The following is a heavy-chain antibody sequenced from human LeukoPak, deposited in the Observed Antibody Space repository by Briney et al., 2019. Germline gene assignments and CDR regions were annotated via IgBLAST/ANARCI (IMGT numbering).Heavy chain of an antibody. CDR2: IYYSGST. Sequence: SETLSLTCTVSGGSISSSSYYWDWIRQPPGKGLEWIGSIYYSGSTYYNPSLKSRVTISLDTSKNQFSLKLSSVTAADTAVYYCARDVTVAAAGLLTYYYYYYMDVWGKGTTVTVSS. J-gene: IGHJ6*03. CDR1: GGSISSSSYY. V-gene: IGHV4-39*07. D-gene: IGHD6-13*01. CDR3: ARDVTVAAAGLLTYYYYYYMDV.